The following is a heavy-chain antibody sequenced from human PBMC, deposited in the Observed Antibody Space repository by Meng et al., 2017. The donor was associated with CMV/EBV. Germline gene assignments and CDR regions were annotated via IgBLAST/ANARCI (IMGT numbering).Heavy chain of an antibody. J-gene: IGHJ6*02. CDR3: ARGDRTIFGVVIAYGMDV. CDR2: IIPILGIA. D-gene: IGHD3-3*01. V-gene: IGHV1-69*10. Sequence: SVKVSCKASGGTFSSYAISWVRQAPGQGLEWMGGIIPILGIANYAQKFQGRVTITADKSTSTAYMELSSLRSEDTAVYYCARGDRTIFGVVIAYGMDVWGQGTTVTVSS. CDR1: GGTFSSYA.